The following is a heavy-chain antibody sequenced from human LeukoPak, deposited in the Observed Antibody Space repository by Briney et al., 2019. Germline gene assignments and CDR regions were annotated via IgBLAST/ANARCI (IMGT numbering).Heavy chain of an antibody. D-gene: IGHD6-19*01. Sequence: SQTLSLTCTVSGGSISSGDYYWSWIRQPAGKGLEWIGRIYTSGSTNYNPSLKSRVTMSVDTSKNQFSLKLSSVTAADTAVYYCARMAGTGFDYWGQGTLVTVSS. CDR2: IYTSGST. V-gene: IGHV4-61*02. CDR1: GGSISSGDYY. J-gene: IGHJ4*02. CDR3: ARMAGTGFDY.